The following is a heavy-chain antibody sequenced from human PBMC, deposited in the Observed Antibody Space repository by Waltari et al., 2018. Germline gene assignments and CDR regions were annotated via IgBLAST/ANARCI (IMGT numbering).Heavy chain of an antibody. D-gene: IGHD5-12*01. CDR3: ARGRYGGYEYYFDY. CDR2: IYYSGST. CDR1: GGSISSYY. J-gene: IGHJ4*02. V-gene: IGHV4-59*01. Sequence: QVQLQESGPGLVKPSETPSLTCTVSGGSISSYYWSWIRQPPGKGLEWIGYIYYSGSTNYNPSLKSRVTISVDTSKNQFSLKLSSVTAADTAVYYCARGRYGGYEYYFDYWGQGTLVTVSS.